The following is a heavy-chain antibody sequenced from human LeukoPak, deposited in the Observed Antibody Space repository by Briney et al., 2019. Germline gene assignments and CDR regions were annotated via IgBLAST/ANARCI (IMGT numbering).Heavy chain of an antibody. D-gene: IGHD5-18*01. CDR3: ASDRSGRGYSYGYGGFGY. Sequence: SVKVSCKASGGTFSSYAISWVRQAPGQGLEWMGGIIPIFGTANYALKFQGRVTITADESTSTAYMELSSLRSEDTAVYYCASDRSGRGYSYGYGGFGYWGQGTLVTVSS. CDR1: GGTFSSYA. V-gene: IGHV1-69*13. J-gene: IGHJ4*02. CDR2: IIPIFGTA.